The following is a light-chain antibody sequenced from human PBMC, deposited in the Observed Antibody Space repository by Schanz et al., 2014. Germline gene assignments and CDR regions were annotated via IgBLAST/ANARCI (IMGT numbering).Light chain of an antibody. Sequence: QSVLTQPASVSGSPGQSITIPCTGTSSDVGGYNYVSWYQHHPGKAPKLIIYDVSARPSGISNRFSGSKSGNTASLTISGLQPEDEADYYCSSYAGINNFGVFGGGTKLTVL. V-gene: IGLV2-14*03. CDR1: SSDVGGYNY. J-gene: IGLJ3*02. CDR2: DVS. CDR3: SSYAGINNFGV.